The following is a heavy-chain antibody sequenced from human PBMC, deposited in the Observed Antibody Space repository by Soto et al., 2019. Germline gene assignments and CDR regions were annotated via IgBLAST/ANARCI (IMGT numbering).Heavy chain of an antibody. V-gene: IGHV4-31*03. CDR1: GGSISSGDYY. J-gene: IGHJ5*02. D-gene: IGHD3-22*01. CDR3: ARRDRSGFSYWLDT. Sequence: PSETLSLTCTVSGGSISSGDYYWSWIRQHPGKGREWIGTIYFSGTTYYNPSLKSRVTISVDTSKNQFSLNLSSVTAADTAVYYCARRDRSGFSYWLDTWGQGTMVTVFS. CDR2: IYFSGTT.